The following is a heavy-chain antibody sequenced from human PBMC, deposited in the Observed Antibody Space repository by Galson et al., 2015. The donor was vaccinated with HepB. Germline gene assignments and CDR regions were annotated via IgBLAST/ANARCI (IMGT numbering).Heavy chain of an antibody. D-gene: IGHD3-3*01. J-gene: IGHJ6*03. CDR2: INPNSGGT. V-gene: IGHV1-2*02. Sequence: KVSCKASGYTFTGYYMHWVRQAPGQGLEWMGWINPNSGGTNYAQKFQGRVTMTRDTSISTAYMELSRLRSDDTAVYYCARVEARITIFGVVPSGYMDVWGKGTTVTVSS. CDR3: ARVEARITIFGVVPSGYMDV. CDR1: GYTFTGYY.